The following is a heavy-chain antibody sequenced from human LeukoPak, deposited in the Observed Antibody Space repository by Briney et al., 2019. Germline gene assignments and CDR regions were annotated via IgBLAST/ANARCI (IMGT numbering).Heavy chain of an antibody. J-gene: IGHJ6*03. CDR3: ARGYSSGWYSYYYYYYMDV. V-gene: IGHV3-20*04. CDR2: INWNGGST. CDR1: GFTFDDYG. Sequence: PGGSLRLSCAASGFTFDDYGMSWVRQAPGKGLEWVSGINWNGGSTGYADSVKGRFTISRDNAKNSLYLQMSSLRAEDTALYYCARGYSSGWYSYYYYYYMDVWGKGTTVTVSS. D-gene: IGHD6-19*01.